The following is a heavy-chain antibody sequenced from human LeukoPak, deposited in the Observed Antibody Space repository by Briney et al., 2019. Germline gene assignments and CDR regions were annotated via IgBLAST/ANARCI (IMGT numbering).Heavy chain of an antibody. CDR3: ARVEQQLVVA. V-gene: IGHV4-30-2*01. J-gene: IGHJ5*02. Sequence: PSETLSLTCTVSGGSISSGGYYWSWIRQPPGKGLEWIGYIYHSGSTYYNPSLKSRVTISVDRSKNQFSLKLSSVTAADTAVYYCARVEQQLVVAWGQGTLVTVSS. D-gene: IGHD6-13*01. CDR1: GGSISSGGYY. CDR2: IYHSGST.